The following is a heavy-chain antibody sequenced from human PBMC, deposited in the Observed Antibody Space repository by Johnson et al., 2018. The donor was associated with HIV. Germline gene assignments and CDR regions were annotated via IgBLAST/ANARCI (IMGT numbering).Heavy chain of an antibody. D-gene: IGHD2-2*01. CDR2: ISYDGSNK. CDR1: GFTFSSYP. V-gene: IGHV3-30-3*01. Sequence: QVQLMESGGGVVQPGRSLRLSCAASGFTFSSYPMHWVSQAPGKGLEWVAVISYDGSNKYYADSVKGPFTISRDNSKNTLDLQMNRLRAQDTAVYYCARPRIEVLPAGAFDLWGPGTMVTVSP. CDR3: ARPRIEVLPAGAFDL. J-gene: IGHJ3*01.